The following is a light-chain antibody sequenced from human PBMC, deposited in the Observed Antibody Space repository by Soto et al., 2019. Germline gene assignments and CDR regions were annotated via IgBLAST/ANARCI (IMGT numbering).Light chain of an antibody. CDR3: NSYGSTSTRYV. V-gene: IGLV2-14*01. CDR1: SSDVGGYNY. J-gene: IGLJ1*01. Sequence: QSALTQPASVSGSPGQSITTSCTGTSSDVGGYNYVSWYQQHPGKAPKLMIYEVSNRPSGVSNRFSGSKSGNTASLTISGLQAEDEADYFCNSYGSTSTRYVFGTGTKLTVL. CDR2: EVS.